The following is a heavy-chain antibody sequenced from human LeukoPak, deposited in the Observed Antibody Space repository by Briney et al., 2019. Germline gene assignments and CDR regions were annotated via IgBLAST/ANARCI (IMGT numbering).Heavy chain of an antibody. CDR1: GGSISSYY. Sequence: SETLSLTCTVSGGSISSYYWSWIRQPPGKGLEWIGYLYNSGSTIYNPSLKSRVTISVDTSKNQFSLKLSSVTSADTAVYYCARGATSGYYYNWSFDLWGRGTLITVSS. V-gene: IGHV4-59*01. CDR3: ARGATSGYYYNWSFDL. J-gene: IGHJ2*01. D-gene: IGHD3-22*01. CDR2: LYNSGST.